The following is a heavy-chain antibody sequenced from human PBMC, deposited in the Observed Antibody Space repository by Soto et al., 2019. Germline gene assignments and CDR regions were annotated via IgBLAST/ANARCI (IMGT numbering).Heavy chain of an antibody. CDR1: GYVFISYG. D-gene: IGHD3-10*01. CDR3: ARDQRYYGSGSYYSDN. CDR2: ISAYTGKA. Sequence: QVPLVQSGPEVKKPGASVKVSCKTSGYVFISYGISWVRQAPGHGLEWVGWISAYTGKADYAQKFQGRVTMTTETSTSTAFLELWSLRSDGTAVYYCARDQRYYGSGSYYSDNWGQGTLVTVSS. J-gene: IGHJ4*02. V-gene: IGHV1-18*04.